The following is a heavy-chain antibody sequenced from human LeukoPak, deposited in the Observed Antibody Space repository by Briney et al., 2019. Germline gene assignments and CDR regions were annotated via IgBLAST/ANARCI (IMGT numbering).Heavy chain of an antibody. D-gene: IGHD6-13*01. CDR3: GRGSAYSSRRYLGPYYYYYGMDV. CDR1: GGSISSYY. J-gene: IGHJ6*02. CDR2: IYYSGST. Sequence: SETLSLTCTVSGGSISSYYWSWIRQPPGKGLEWIGYIYYSGSTNYNPSLKSRVTISVDTSKNQFSLKLSSVTAADPAVYYCGRGSAYSSRRYLGPYYYYYGMDVWGQGTTVTVSS. V-gene: IGHV4-59*01.